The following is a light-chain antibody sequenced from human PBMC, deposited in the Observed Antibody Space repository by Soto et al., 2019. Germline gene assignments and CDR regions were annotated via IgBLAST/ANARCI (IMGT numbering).Light chain of an antibody. CDR1: QSISSN. CDR3: QQYNNWPPVT. V-gene: IGKV3-15*01. CDR2: AAS. Sequence: EIVMTQSPATLSVSPGERATLSCRASQSISSNLAWYQQRPGQAPRLLIYAASTRATDVPARFSGSGSGTEFTLTVSSLQSEDFAVYFCQQYNNWPPVTFGQGTNLEIK. J-gene: IGKJ2*01.